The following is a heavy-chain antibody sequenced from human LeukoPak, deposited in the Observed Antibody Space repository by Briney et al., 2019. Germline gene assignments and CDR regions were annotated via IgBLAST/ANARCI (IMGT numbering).Heavy chain of an antibody. Sequence: GGSLRLSWAASGXTFSSYAMTWVRQAPGKGLERVSSIVGSGAGTFYADSVKGRFTISRDNSKSTMYLQMNSLRADDTAVYYCAKGKAHDNLDWFDPWGQGDLVTVSS. D-gene: IGHD1-14*01. V-gene: IGHV3-23*01. CDR2: IVGSGAGT. J-gene: IGHJ5*02. CDR3: AKGKAHDNLDWFDP. CDR1: GXTFSSYA.